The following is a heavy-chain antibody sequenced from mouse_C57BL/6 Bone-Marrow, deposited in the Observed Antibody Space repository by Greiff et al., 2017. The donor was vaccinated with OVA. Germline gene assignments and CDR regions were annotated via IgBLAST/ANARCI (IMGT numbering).Heavy chain of an antibody. CDR1: GYTFTDYT. D-gene: IGHD1-1*01. J-gene: IGHJ2*01. CDR3: ARGSSDYDY. V-gene: IGHV1-78*01. CDR2: IYPRDGST. Sequence: VKLVESDAELVKPGASVKISCKASGYTFTDYTIHWMKQRPEQGLEWIGYIYPRDGSTKYNEKFKGKATLTADKSSSTAYMQLNSLAAEASAVCFCARGSSDYDYWGQGTTLTVSS.